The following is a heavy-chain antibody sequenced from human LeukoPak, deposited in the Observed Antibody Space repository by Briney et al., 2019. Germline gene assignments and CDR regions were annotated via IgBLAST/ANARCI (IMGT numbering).Heavy chain of an antibody. D-gene: IGHD6-19*01. CDR3: ATGHSSVWWGSDDY. CDR1: GYTLTVLS. CDR2: FDPEDGET. J-gene: IGHJ4*02. V-gene: IGHV1-24*01. Sequence: GASVKVSCKVSGYTLTVLSMHWVRQAPGKGLEWMGGFDPEDGETIYAQKFQGRVTMTEDTSTDTAYMELSSLRSEDTAVYYCATGHSSVWWGSDDYWGQGTLVTVSS.